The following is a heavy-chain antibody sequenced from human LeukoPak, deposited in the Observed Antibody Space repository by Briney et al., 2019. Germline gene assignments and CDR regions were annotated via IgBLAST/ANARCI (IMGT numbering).Heavy chain of an antibody. J-gene: IGHJ5*02. V-gene: IGHV4-39*01. CDR1: GGSISSSSYY. D-gene: IGHD3-9*01. Sequence: SETLSLTCTVSGGSISSSSYYWGWIRQPPGKGLEWIGSIYHSGSTYYNPSLKSRVTISVDTSKNQFSLKLSSVTAADTAVYYCARGQRNVLRYFADWFDPWGQGTLVTVSS. CDR3: ARGQRNVLRYFADWFDP. CDR2: IYHSGST.